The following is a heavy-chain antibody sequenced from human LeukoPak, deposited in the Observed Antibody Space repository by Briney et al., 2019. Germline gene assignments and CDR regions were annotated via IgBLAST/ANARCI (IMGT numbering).Heavy chain of an antibody. CDR1: GGSFSGYY. CDR3: ASYRYGYRGMDS. J-gene: IGHJ5*01. D-gene: IGHD5-12*01. Sequence: PSETLSLTCRVYGGSFSGYYWSWLRQPPGKGLEWIGEVKYSGSINYKPSLKSRVIISVDTSKNQFSLKLKSVTAADTAVYYCASYRYGYRGMDSWGQGTQVTVSS. CDR2: VKYSGSI. V-gene: IGHV4-34*01.